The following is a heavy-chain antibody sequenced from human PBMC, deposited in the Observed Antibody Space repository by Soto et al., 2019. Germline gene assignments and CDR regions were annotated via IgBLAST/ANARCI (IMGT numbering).Heavy chain of an antibody. CDR3: AKVLYASESFDSEEAPYGMDV. V-gene: IGHV3-33*06. CDR2: LWFDGSNE. D-gene: IGHD3-10*01. Sequence: QVQLVESGGGVVHPGRSLRLSCAASGFPFSRYDMHWVRQAPGKGLEWVAVLWFDGSNEYYADSVQGRFNISRDNSKNTLYLQMDSLRAEDTAVYYCAKVLYASESFDSEEAPYGMDVWGQGTTVTVSS. J-gene: IGHJ6*02. CDR1: GFPFSRYD.